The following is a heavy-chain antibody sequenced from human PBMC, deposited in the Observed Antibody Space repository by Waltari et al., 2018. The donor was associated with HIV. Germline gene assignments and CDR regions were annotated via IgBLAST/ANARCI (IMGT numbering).Heavy chain of an antibody. CDR1: GGSISSSSYY. V-gene: IGHV4-39*07. Sequence: QLQLQESGPGLVKPSETLSLTCSVSGGSISSSSYYWGWVRQPPGKGLAWIGSFYYSGITFSNPSLEFLFTISVDASKNQFSLELGSFIAADTAVYYCAREVPTIWCSSRGPGVADYWGQGTLVTVSS. D-gene: IGHD6-6*01. J-gene: IGHJ4*02. CDR3: AREVPTIWCSSRGPGVADY. CDR2: FYYSGIT.